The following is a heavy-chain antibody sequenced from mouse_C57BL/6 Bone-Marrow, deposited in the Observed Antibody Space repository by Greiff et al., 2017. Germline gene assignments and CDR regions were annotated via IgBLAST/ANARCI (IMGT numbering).Heavy chain of an antibody. CDR1: GYTFTSYW. CDR3: ARGGGPDY. V-gene: IGHV1-59*01. CDR2: IDPSDSYT. Sequence: QVQLQQPGAELVRPGTSVKLSCKASGYTFTSYWMHWVKQRPGQGLEWIGVIDPSDSYTNYNQKFKGKATLTVDTSSSTAYMQLSSLTSEDSAVYYCARGGGPDYGGQGTTLTVSS. J-gene: IGHJ2*01.